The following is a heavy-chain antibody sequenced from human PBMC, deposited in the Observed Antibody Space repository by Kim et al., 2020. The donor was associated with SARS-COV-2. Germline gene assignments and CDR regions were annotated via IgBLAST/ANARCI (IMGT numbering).Heavy chain of an antibody. Sequence: NTKYSQKCQGRVTMTRETSASTAYMELSSLRSEDTAVYYCARGGSSSWKYWGQGTLVTVSS. CDR3: ARGGSSSWKY. CDR2: NT. V-gene: IGHV1-3*01. D-gene: IGHD6-13*01. J-gene: IGHJ4*02.